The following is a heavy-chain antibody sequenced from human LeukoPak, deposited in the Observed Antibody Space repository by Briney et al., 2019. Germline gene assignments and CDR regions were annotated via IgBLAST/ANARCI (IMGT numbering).Heavy chain of an antibody. CDR1: GFPFDDYG. J-gene: IGHJ6*03. V-gene: IGHV3-20*04. Sequence: GGSLRLSCAASGFPFDDYGMIWVRQAPGKGLAWVAGINWYGGSTGYADSVKGRFTISRDNAKNSLYLQMNRLRAEDTALYYCARRAVAGRYYYYYIDVWGKGTTVTVSS. D-gene: IGHD6-19*01. CDR3: ARRAVAGRYYYYYIDV. CDR2: INWYGGST.